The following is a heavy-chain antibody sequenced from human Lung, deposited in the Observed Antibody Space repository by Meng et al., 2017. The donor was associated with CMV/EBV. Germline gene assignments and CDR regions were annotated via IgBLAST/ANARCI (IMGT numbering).Heavy chain of an antibody. CDR1: GFNFNIYE. J-gene: IGHJ4*02. D-gene: IGHD6-25*01. Sequence: GGSLRLXCAASGFNFNIYEMSWVRQAPGKGLEWVSYISMSGSTIYYADAVKGRFTISRDNAKNSLYPQMNSLRVEDTALYYCARGEAARDFDSWGQGTLVTVSS. V-gene: IGHV3-48*03. CDR2: ISMSGSTI. CDR3: ARGEAARDFDS.